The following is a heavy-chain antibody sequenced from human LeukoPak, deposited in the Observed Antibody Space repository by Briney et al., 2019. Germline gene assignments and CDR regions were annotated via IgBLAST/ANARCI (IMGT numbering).Heavy chain of an antibody. V-gene: IGHV3-21*01. D-gene: IGHD1-26*01. CDR2: ISSSSSYI. Sequence: GGSLRLSCAASGFTFSSYSMNWVRQAPGKGLEWVSSISSSSSYIYYADSVKGRFTISRDNAKNSLYLQMDSLGPDDTAVYYCARDPYSGNYGNDYYYYMDVWGKGTTVTISS. CDR3: ARDPYSGNYGNDYYYYMDV. CDR1: GFTFSSYS. J-gene: IGHJ6*03.